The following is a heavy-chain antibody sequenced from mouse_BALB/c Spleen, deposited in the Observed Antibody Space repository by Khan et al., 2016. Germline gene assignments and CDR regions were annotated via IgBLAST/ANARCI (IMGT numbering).Heavy chain of an antibody. D-gene: IGHD4-1*01. J-gene: IGHJ3*01. CDR2: ISYDGTN. CDR3: SRDGVTGTFAY. Sequence: EVQLQESGPGLVKPSQSLSLTCSVTGYSITSGYYWNWIRQFQGNKLEWMGYISYDGTNYYNPSLKNRNSTTRDTSKNHFFLKWNSGTSEDTATYCCSRDGVTGTFAYRGQGTLVTVSA. CDR1: GYSITSGYY. V-gene: IGHV3-6*02.